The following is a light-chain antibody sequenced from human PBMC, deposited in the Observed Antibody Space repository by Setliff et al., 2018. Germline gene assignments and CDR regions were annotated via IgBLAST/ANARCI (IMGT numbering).Light chain of an antibody. Sequence: QSALAQPPSASGSPGQSVTISCTGTSRDVGGYNFVSWYQQHPGKAPKLIISEVTXXXSGXXXXXXXXXXXXXASLTVSGLQAEDEADYYCSSYAGSDNYVFGTGTKGTVL. CDR1: SRDVGGYNF. V-gene: IGLV2-8*01. J-gene: IGLJ1*01. CDR2: EVT. CDR3: SSYAGSDNYV.